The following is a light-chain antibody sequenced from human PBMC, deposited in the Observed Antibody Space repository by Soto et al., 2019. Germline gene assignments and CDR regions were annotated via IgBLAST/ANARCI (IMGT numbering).Light chain of an antibody. V-gene: IGKV3-20*01. CDR1: QSVSSNY. CDR3: QQDGSTPYT. J-gene: IGKJ2*01. Sequence: EIVLTQSPGTLSLSPGERATLSCRASQSVSSNYLAGYQQKPGQAPRLLIYGASSRATGIPDRFSGSGSGTDFTLTISRLEPEDLALYYCQQDGSTPYTFGQGTKLEI. CDR2: GAS.